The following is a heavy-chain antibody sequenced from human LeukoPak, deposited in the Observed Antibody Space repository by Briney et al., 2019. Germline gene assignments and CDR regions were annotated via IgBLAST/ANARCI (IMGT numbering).Heavy chain of an antibody. J-gene: IGHJ4*02. D-gene: IGHD3-10*01. CDR3: AKEVRESAWFYFDY. Sequence: PGGSLRLSCAASGFTFSTYAMTWVRQAPGEGLEWLAVISGSGGSTYYADSVKGRFTISRDNSRNTLYLQMNSLSAEDTAVYYCAKEVRESAWFYFDYWGQGTLATVSS. CDR1: GFTFSTYA. V-gene: IGHV3-23*01. CDR2: ISGSGGST.